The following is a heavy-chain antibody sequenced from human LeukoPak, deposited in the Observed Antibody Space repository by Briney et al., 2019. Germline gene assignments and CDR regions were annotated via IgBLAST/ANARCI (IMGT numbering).Heavy chain of an antibody. CDR2: IKTDGSEK. CDR1: GFTFSNYW. V-gene: IGHV3-7*01. CDR3: ARDVSVSGMDV. D-gene: IGHD5/OR15-5a*01. J-gene: IGHJ6*02. Sequence: GGSLRLSCAASGFTFSNYWMSWVRQAPGKGLEWVANIKTDGSEKYYVDSVKGRFTISRDNPKNSLYLQMNSLRAEDTAIYYCARDVSVSGMDVWGQGTTVTVS.